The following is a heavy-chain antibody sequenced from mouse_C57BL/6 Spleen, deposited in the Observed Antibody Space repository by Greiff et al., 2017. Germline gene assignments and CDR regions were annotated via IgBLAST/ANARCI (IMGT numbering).Heavy chain of an antibody. J-gene: IGHJ3*01. D-gene: IGHD1-1*01. CDR3: ASLGSSPWFAD. CDR1: GYTFTSYW. CDR2: INPRNGGT. V-gene: IGHV1-53*01. Sequence: QVQLKQPGTELVKPGASVKLSCKASGYTFTSYWMHWVKQRPGQGLEWIGNINPRNGGTNYNEKFKSKATLTVDKSSSTAYMQLSSLTSEDFAVYCCASLGSSPWFADWGQGTLLTVSA.